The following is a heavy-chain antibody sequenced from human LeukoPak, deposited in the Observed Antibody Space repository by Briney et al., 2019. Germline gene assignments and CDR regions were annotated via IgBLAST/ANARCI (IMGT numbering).Heavy chain of an antibody. CDR2: LSHGGTRT. D-gene: IGHD2-2*01. Sequence: GGSLRLSCAASGFTFRNFAMSWVRQAPGKGLEWVSGLSHGGTRTFYAASVKGRFTISRDNAKNSLYLQLNSLRAEDTAVYYCARGAPYCSPTSCIGLDYWGQGTLVAVSS. V-gene: IGHV3-48*03. CDR3: ARGAPYCSPTSCIGLDY. J-gene: IGHJ4*02. CDR1: GFTFRNFA.